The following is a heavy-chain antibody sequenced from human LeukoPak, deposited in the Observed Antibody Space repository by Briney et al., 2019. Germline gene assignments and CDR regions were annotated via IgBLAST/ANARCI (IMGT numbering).Heavy chain of an antibody. CDR3: ARRPEGKARPDWFDP. V-gene: IGHV7-4-1*02. CDR2: INTNTGNP. J-gene: IGHJ5*02. CDR1: GYTFTSYA. Sequence: ASVKVSCKASGYTFTSYAMNWVRQAPGQGLEWMGWINTNTGNPTYAQGFTGRFVFSLDTSVSTAYLQISSLKAEDTAVYYRARRPEGKARPDWFDPWGQGTLVTVSS. D-gene: IGHD6-6*01.